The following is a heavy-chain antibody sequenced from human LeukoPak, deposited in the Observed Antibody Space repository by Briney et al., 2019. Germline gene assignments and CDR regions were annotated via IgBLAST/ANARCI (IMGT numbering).Heavy chain of an antibody. CDR2: IIPIFGTA. CDR1: GGTFSSYA. J-gene: IGHJ5*02. V-gene: IGHV1-69*01. D-gene: IGHD1-7*01. Sequence: SVKVSCKASGGTFSSYAISWVRQAPGQGLEWMGGIIPIFGTANYAQKFQGRVTITADESTSTAYMELSSLRSEDTAVYYCARDLPYNWNSRRFDPWGQGTPVTVSS. CDR3: ARDLPYNWNSRRFDP.